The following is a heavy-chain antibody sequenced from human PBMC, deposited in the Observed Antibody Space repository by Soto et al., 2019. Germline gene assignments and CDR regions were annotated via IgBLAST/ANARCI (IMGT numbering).Heavy chain of an antibody. CDR3: ARASMGYGMDV. J-gene: IGHJ6*02. Sequence: PSETLSLTCTVSGGSISSYYCTWIRQPPGKGLEWIGYIYYSGSTNYNPSLKSRVTISVDTSKNQFSLKLSSVTAADTAVYYCARASMGYGMDVWGQGTTVTVSS. D-gene: IGHD6-6*01. CDR2: IYYSGST. V-gene: IGHV4-59*01. CDR1: GGSISSYY.